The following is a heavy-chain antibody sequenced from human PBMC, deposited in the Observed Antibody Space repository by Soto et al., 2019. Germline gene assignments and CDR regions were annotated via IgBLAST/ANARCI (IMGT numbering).Heavy chain of an antibody. Sequence: QVQLQESGPGLVKPSQTLSLTCTVSGGSISSGDYYRSWIRQPPGKGLEWIGYIYYSGSTYYNPSLKSRVTISVDTSKNQFSLKLSSVTAADTAVYYCARDLVGYSSGWLGRYFDLWGRGTLVTVSS. CDR3: ARDLVGYSSGWLGRYFDL. V-gene: IGHV4-30-4*01. CDR1: GGSISSGDYY. J-gene: IGHJ2*01. D-gene: IGHD6-19*01. CDR2: IYYSGST.